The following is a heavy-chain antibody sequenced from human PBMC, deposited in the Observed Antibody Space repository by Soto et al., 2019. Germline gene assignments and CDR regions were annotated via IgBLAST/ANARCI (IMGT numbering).Heavy chain of an antibody. D-gene: IGHD2-15*01. V-gene: IGHV6-1*01. Sequence: PSQTLSLTCAISGDSVSSNSAAWNWIRQSPSRGLEWLGRTYYRSKWYNDYAVSVKSRITINPDTSKNQFSLQLNSVTPEDTAVYYCAREVRDIVVVVFFNTDYYYYYMDVWGKGTTVTVSS. CDR3: AREVRDIVVVVFFNTDYYYYYMDV. CDR2: TYYRSKWYN. CDR1: GDSVSSNSAA. J-gene: IGHJ6*03.